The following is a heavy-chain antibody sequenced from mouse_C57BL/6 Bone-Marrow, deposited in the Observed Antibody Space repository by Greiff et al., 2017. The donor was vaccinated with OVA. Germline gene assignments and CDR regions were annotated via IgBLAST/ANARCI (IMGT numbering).Heavy chain of an antibody. CDR3: ARLRLWCAY. J-gene: IGHJ3*01. Sequence: EVQLQQSGPVLVKPGASVKMSCKASGYTFTDYYMNWVKQSHGKSLEWIGVINPYNGGTSYNQKFKGKATLTVDKSSSTAYMELNSLTSEDSAVYYCARLRLWCAYWGQGTLVTVSA. V-gene: IGHV1-19*01. CDR2: INPYNGGT. CDR1: GYTFTDYY.